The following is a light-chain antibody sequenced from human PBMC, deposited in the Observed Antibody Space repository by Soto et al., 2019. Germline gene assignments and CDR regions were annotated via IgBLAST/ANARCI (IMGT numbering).Light chain of an antibody. V-gene: IGKV3-11*01. J-gene: IGKJ4*01. Sequence: EIVLTQSPATLSLSPGERATLSCRASQSLVSFLAWYQQKPGQAPRLLIYDISNRATGIPARFSGSGSGTDFTLTISSLEPEDFAVYFCQQRASWPLTFGGGTKVEIK. CDR3: QQRASWPLT. CDR1: QSLVSF. CDR2: DIS.